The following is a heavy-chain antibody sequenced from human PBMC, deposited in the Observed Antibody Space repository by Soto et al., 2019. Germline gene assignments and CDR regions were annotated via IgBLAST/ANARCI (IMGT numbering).Heavy chain of an antibody. D-gene: IGHD2-15*01. J-gene: IGHJ3*02. CDR2: ISGSGGST. V-gene: IGHV3-23*01. Sequence: VGSLRLSCAASGFTFSSYAMSWVRQAPGKGLEWVSAISGSGGSTYYADSVKGRFTISRDNSKNTLYLQMNSLRAEDTAVYYCAKPPVAAYDAFDIWGQGTMVTVSS. CDR3: AKPPVAAYDAFDI. CDR1: GFTFSSYA.